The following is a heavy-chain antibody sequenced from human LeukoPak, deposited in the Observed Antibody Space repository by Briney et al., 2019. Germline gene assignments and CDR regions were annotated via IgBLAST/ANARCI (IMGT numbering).Heavy chain of an antibody. D-gene: IGHD2-2*01. CDR2: IYYSGST. J-gene: IGHJ5*02. V-gene: IGHV4-39*01. CDR1: GFTVSSNY. CDR3: ARHSLVGVPAAMDP. Sequence: GSLRLSCAASGFTVSSNYMSWVRQPPGKGLEWIGSIYYSGSTYYNPSLKSRVTISVDTSKNQFSLKLSSVTAADTAVYYCARHSLVGVPAAMDPWGQGTLVTVSS.